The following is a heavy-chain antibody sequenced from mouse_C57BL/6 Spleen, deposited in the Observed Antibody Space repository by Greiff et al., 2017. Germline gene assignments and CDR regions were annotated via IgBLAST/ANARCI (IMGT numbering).Heavy chain of an antibody. CDR1: GYTFTSYW. D-gene: IGHD1-1*01. V-gene: IGHV1-59*01. CDR3: ATHYYGSPY. Sequence: QVQLQQSGAELVRPGTSVKLSCKASGYTFTSYWMHWVKQRPGQGLEWIGVIDPSDSYTNYNQKFKGKATLTVDTSSSTAYMQLSSLTSEDSAVYYCATHYYGSPYWGQGTTLTVSS. J-gene: IGHJ2*01. CDR2: IDPSDSYT.